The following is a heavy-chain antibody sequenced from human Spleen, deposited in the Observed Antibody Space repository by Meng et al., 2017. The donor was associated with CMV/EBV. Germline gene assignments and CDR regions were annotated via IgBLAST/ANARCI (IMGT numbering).Heavy chain of an antibody. CDR1: GGSISSSSYY. J-gene: IGHJ5*02. CDR2: IYYSGST. V-gene: IGHV4-39*07. Sequence: GSLRLSCTVSGGSISSSSYYWGWIRQPPGKGLEWIGSIYYSGSTYYNPSLKSRVTISVDTSKNQFSLKLSSVTAADTAVYYCARGQAGGWFDPWGQGTLVTVSS. CDR3: ARGQAGGWFDP. D-gene: IGHD3-10*01.